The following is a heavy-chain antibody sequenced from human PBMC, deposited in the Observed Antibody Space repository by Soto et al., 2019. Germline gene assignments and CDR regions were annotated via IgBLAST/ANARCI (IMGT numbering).Heavy chain of an antibody. CDR2: INHSGST. V-gene: IGHV4-34*01. J-gene: IGHJ6*02. D-gene: IGHD6-13*01. Sequence: SETLSLTCAVYGGSFSGYYWSCIRQPPGKGLEWIGEINHSGSTNYNPSLKSRVTISVDTSKNQFSLKLSSVTAADTAVYYCARGLIAAAGTRYYYYYYGMDVWGQGTTVTVSS. CDR3: ARGLIAAAGTRYYYYYYGMDV. CDR1: GGSFSGYY.